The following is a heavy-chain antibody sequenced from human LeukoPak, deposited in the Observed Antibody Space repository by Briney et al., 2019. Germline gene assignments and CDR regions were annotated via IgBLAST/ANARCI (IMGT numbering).Heavy chain of an antibody. Sequence: SVKVSCKASGGTFSSYAISWVRQAPGQGLEWMGRIIPIFGTANHAQKFQGRVTITTDESTSTAYMELSSLRSEDTAVYYCARVAVGASYFDYWGQGTLVTVSS. CDR2: IIPIFGTA. J-gene: IGHJ4*02. CDR3: ARVAVGASYFDY. V-gene: IGHV1-69*05. CDR1: GGTFSSYA. D-gene: IGHD1-26*01.